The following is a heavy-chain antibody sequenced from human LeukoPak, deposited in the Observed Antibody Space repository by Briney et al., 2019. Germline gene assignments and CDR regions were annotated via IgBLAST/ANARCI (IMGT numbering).Heavy chain of an antibody. CDR2: FIPMFGIS. CDR3: ASPYYYDSSGQTANSFDF. J-gene: IGHJ3*01. Sequence: GASVKVSCKASGGNFNNYAINWVRQAPGQGLEWMGRFIPMFGISIFAQKIKGRVTMTADKPTSIAYMGLSSVRSEDTAIYYCASPYYYDSSGQTANSFDFWGQGTMVTVSS. CDR1: GGNFNNYA. D-gene: IGHD3-22*01. V-gene: IGHV1-69*04.